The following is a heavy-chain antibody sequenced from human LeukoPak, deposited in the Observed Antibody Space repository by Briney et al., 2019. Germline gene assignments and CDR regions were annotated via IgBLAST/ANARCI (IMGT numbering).Heavy chain of an antibody. Sequence: SETLSLTCAVYGGSFSGYYWSWIRQPPGKGLEWIGETNHSGSTNYNPSLKSRVTISVDTSKNQFSLKLSSVTAADTAVYYCARGGGYCSGGSCYSLDYWGQGTLVTVSS. J-gene: IGHJ4*02. V-gene: IGHV4-34*01. D-gene: IGHD2-15*01. CDR1: GGSFSGYY. CDR3: ARGGGYCSGGSCYSLDY. CDR2: TNHSGST.